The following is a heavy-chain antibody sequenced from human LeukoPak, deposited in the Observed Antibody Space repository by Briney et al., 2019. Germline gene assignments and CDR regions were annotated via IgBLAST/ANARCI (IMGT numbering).Heavy chain of an antibody. CDR2: INPYSGGT. D-gene: IGHD6-13*01. Sequence: ASVKVSCMASGYTFTGYYMHWVRQAPGQGLEWMGWINPYSGGTNYAQKFQGRVTMTRDTSISTAYMELSRLRSDDRAVYYCARIRRYSSSWYNWFDPWGQGTLVTVSS. V-gene: IGHV1-2*02. J-gene: IGHJ5*02. CDR1: GYTFTGYY. CDR3: ARIRRYSSSWYNWFDP.